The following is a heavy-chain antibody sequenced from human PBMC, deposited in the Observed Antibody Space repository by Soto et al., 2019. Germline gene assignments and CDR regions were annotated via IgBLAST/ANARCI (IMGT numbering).Heavy chain of an antibody. CDR3: ARGRQQLVRFLYFDY. J-gene: IGHJ4*02. Sequence: EVQLLESGGGLVQPGGSLRLSCAASGFTFSSYAMSWVRQAPGKGLEWVSAISGSGGSTYYADSVKGRFTISRDNSKNTLYLQMNSLRAEDTAVYYCARGRQQLVRFLYFDYWGQGTLVTVSS. V-gene: IGHV3-23*01. CDR1: GFTFSSYA. D-gene: IGHD6-13*01. CDR2: ISGSGGST.